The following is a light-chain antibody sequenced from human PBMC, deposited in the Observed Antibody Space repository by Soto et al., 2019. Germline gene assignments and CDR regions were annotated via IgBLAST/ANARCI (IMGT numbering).Light chain of an antibody. Sequence: QSALTQSPSASGTPGQRVTISCSGTSANIGTNYVYWYQQLPGTAPKVLIYSNDKRPSGVPDRFSGSKSGTSASLVISGLRSEDEADYYCAAWDDSLDGPLFGGGTKLTVL. CDR1: SANIGTNY. J-gene: IGLJ2*01. CDR3: AAWDDSLDGPL. V-gene: IGLV1-47*01. CDR2: SND.